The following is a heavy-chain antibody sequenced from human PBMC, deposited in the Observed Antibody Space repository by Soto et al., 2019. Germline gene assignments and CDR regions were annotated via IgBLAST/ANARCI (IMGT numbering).Heavy chain of an antibody. V-gene: IGHV3-23*01. J-gene: IGHJ4*02. D-gene: IGHD6-19*01. Sequence: PGGSLRLSCAASGFTFSSYAMSWVRQAPGKGLEWVSTISGSGGSTYYADSLKGRFTISRDNSKNTLFLQMSSQRAEDTAVYYCAKEAVSGWYYFDYWGPGILVTVSS. CDR1: GFTFSSYA. CDR3: AKEAVSGWYYFDY. CDR2: ISGSGGST.